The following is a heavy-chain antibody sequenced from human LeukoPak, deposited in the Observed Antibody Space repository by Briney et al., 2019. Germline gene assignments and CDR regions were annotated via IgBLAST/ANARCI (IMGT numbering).Heavy chain of an antibody. CDR1: GDSISTYY. D-gene: IGHD6-6*01. CDR2: ICNSGGT. Sequence: SETLSLTCTVSGDSISTYYWSWIRQPPGKGLEWIGCICNSGGTNYNPSLKSRVTISVDTSKNQFSLKLSSVTAADTAVYYCARHPYSSSTNDAFDIWGQGTMVTVSS. V-gene: IGHV4-59*08. CDR3: ARHPYSSSTNDAFDI. J-gene: IGHJ3*02.